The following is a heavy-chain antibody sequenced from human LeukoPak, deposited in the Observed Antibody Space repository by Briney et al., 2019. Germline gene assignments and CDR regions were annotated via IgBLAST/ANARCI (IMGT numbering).Heavy chain of an antibody. D-gene: IGHD2-2*01. CDR3: AREMLVIPAAVDY. J-gene: IGHJ4*02. CDR2: ISLSGRFI. V-gene: IGHV3-21*01. Sequence: PGGSLRLSCGASGFNFSAFSMSWVRQAPGKGIEWVASISLSGRFIYYADSLKGRFTISRDNAKNSVHLQVNSLRAEDTAVYYCAREMLVIPAAVDYWGQGTLVTVSS. CDR1: GFNFSAFS.